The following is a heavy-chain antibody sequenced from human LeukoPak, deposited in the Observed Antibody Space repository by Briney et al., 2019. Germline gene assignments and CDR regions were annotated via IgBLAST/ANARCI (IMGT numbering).Heavy chain of an antibody. J-gene: IGHJ4*02. Sequence: SETLSLTCTVSGGSITSYYWSWIRQSAGKGLEWIGRIYITGSTTYNPSLKSRVTMSLDTSKNQFSLKLSSVTAADTAVYYCARSEGYGDTPDYWGQGTLVAVSS. CDR2: IYITGST. D-gene: IGHD4-17*01. CDR3: ARSEGYGDTPDY. CDR1: GGSITSYY. V-gene: IGHV4-4*07.